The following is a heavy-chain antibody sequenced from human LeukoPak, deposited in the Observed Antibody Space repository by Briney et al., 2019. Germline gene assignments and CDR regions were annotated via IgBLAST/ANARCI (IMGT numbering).Heavy chain of an antibody. D-gene: IGHD3-10*01. CDR1: GGSFSGYY. CDR3: ARGRHLYCYGSGSHHSFDY. V-gene: IGHV4-34*01. J-gene: IGHJ4*02. Sequence: SETLSLTCAVYGGSFSGYYWSWIRQPPGKGLEWIGEINHSGSTNYNPSLKSRVTISVDTSKNQFSLKLSSVTAADTAVYYCARGRHLYCYGSGSHHSFDYWGQGTLVTVSS. CDR2: INHSGST.